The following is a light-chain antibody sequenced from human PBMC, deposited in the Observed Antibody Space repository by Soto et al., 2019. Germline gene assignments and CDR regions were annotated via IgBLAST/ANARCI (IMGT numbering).Light chain of an antibody. CDR1: QSVSSN. CDR2: GAS. CDR3: QQYNNWPPAYT. J-gene: IGKJ3*01. Sequence: EIVMTQSPATLSVSPGERATLSCSASQSVSSNLAWYRQKPVQSPMLLIYGASTRATGIPATFSGSGSGTEFTLTISRLQSEDFAVYYCQQYNNWPPAYTFGPGTKVDIK. V-gene: IGKV3-15*01.